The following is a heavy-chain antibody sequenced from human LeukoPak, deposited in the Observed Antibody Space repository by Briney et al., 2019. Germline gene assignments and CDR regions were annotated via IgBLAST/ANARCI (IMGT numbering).Heavy chain of an antibody. D-gene: IGHD1-26*01. Sequence: GGSLRLSCLTSGFTLSTNAMSWVRQAPGKGLEWISGTSGSGASTYYADSVKGRFTISRDDSRNTLYLQMNSLRGDDTAVYYCAKDVGKWESLHFFDYWGQGTLVTVSS. CDR3: AKDVGKWESLHFFDY. J-gene: IGHJ4*02. CDR2: TSGSGAST. CDR1: GFTLSTNA. V-gene: IGHV3-23*01.